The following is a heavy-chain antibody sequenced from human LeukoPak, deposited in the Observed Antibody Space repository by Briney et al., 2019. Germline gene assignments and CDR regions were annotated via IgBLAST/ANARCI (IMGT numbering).Heavy chain of an antibody. CDR1: GGTFISYA. J-gene: IGHJ5*02. CDR3: AGVHDYSNTNWFDP. V-gene: IGHV1-69*13. CDR2: IIPIFGTA. Sequence: ASVKVSCKASGGTFISYAISWVRQAPGQGLEWMGGIIPIFGTANYAQKFQGRVTITADESTSTAYMELSSLRSEDTAVYYCAGVHDYSNTNWFDPWGQGTLVTVSS. D-gene: IGHD4-11*01.